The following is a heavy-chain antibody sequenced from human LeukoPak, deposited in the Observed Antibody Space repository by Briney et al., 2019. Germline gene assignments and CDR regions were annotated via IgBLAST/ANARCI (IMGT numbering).Heavy chain of an antibody. V-gene: IGHV3-30*02. CDR3: AKNIEYQFDY. D-gene: IGHD2-2*01. Sequence: GGSLRLSCAASGFTFRSYGMHWVRQAPGKGLEWVAFIRYDGSNKYYADSVKGRFTISRDNSKNTLYLQMNSLRAEDTAVYYCAKNIEYQFDYWGQGTLVTVSS. CDR2: IRYDGSNK. J-gene: IGHJ4*02. CDR1: GFTFRSYG.